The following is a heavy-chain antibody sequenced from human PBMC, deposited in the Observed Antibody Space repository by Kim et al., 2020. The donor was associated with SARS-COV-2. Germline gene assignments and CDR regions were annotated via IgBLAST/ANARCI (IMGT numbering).Heavy chain of an antibody. Sequence: ASVKVSCKASGYTFRNYYVHWVRQVPGQGLEWVGIINASGGSTKYGQNFKGRVTLTRDTSTTTTYMEINSLTLDDTAIYFCARAQEVGGSYYDDAMDVWGQGTAVSVSS. D-gene: IGHD1-26*01. CDR2: INASGGST. CDR3: ARAQEVGGSYYDDAMDV. J-gene: IGHJ6*02. V-gene: IGHV1-46*01. CDR1: GYTFRNYY.